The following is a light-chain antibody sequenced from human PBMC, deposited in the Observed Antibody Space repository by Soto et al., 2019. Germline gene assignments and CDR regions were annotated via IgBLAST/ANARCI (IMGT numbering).Light chain of an antibody. CDR1: RAITNY. J-gene: IGKJ5*01. Sequence: DIQMTHSPSPLFASVGEGATTFSQASRAITNYLNWYQQKPGKAPKLLIYDASNLETGVPSRFSGSGSGTHFSFTISSLQPEDIATYYCQQYDNLPFTFGQGTRLEIK. V-gene: IGKV1-33*01. CDR2: DAS. CDR3: QQYDNLPFT.